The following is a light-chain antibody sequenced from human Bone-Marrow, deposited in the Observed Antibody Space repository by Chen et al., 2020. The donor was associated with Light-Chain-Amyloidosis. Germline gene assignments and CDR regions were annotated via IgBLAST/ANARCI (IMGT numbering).Light chain of an antibody. CDR3: SSFAVSKIVL. CDR1: RSDFGPFNY. V-gene: IGLV2-8*01. CDR2: DVN. Sequence: QSALTQPPSASGPPGQSVTISCTGARSDFGPFNYVSWYQQHPGKAPKLIMFDVNRRPSGVPGRFSVSKSGNTASLTVSGLQPDDEADYYCSSFAVSKIVLFGGGTKLTVL. J-gene: IGLJ3*02.